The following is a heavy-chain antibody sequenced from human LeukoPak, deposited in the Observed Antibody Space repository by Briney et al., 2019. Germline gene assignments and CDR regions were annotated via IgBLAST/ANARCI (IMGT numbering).Heavy chain of an antibody. CDR3: ARIPSLSKWEPNNNFDY. D-gene: IGHD1-26*01. Sequence: GESLQISCQGSGYSFTSYWIGWVRQAPGQGLEWMGWISAYNGNTNYAQKLQGRVTMPTDTSTSTAYMELRSLRSDDTAVYYCARIPSLSKWEPNNNFDYWGQGTLVTVSS. CDR1: GYSFTSYW. J-gene: IGHJ4*02. V-gene: IGHV1-18*04. CDR2: ISAYNGNT.